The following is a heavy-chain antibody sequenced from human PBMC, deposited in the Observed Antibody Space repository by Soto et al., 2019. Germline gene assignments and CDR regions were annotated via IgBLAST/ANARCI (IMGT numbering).Heavy chain of an antibody. Sequence: LPETLSLTCTVSGGSISSYYWSWIRQPPGKGLEWIGYIYYSGSTNYNPSLKSRVTISVDTSKNQFSLKLSSVTAADTAVYYCARSDDVLLWFGESLNWFDPWGQGTLVTVSS. CDR1: GGSISSYY. J-gene: IGHJ5*02. D-gene: IGHD3-10*01. CDR3: ARSDDVLLWFGESLNWFDP. CDR2: IYYSGST. V-gene: IGHV4-59*01.